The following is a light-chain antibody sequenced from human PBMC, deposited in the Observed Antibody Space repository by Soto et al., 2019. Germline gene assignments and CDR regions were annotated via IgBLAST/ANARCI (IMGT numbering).Light chain of an antibody. CDR3: CSYAGSGKVV. J-gene: IGLJ3*02. Sequence: QSVLTQPASVSGSLGQSISISCTGTSSDIGSYNLVSWYQQYPGKAPKLIILEVSERPSGVSNRFSGSKSGDTASLTISGRQAEDEADYYCCSYAGSGKVVFGGGTKLTVL. CDR1: SSDIGSYNL. CDR2: EVS. V-gene: IGLV2-23*02.